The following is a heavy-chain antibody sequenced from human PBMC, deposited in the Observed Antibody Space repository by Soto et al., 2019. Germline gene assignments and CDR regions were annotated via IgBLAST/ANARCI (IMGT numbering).Heavy chain of an antibody. V-gene: IGHV3-48*04. D-gene: IGHD3-3*01. Sequence: GGSLRLSCAASGFTFSSYSMNWVSQAPGKGLEWVSYISSSSSTIYYADSVKGRFTISRDNAKNSLYLQMNSLRAEDTAVYYCARENYYFWSGYYAGLDPWGQGTLVTVSS. CDR3: ARENYYFWSGYYAGLDP. CDR1: GFTFSSYS. J-gene: IGHJ5*02. CDR2: ISSSSSTI.